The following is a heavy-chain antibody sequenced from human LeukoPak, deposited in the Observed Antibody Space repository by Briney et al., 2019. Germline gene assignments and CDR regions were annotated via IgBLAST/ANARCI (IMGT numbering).Heavy chain of an antibody. CDR2: ISGSGGST. CDR3: TKLPFYGPTGHFDY. J-gene: IGHJ4*02. D-gene: IGHD1-14*01. V-gene: IGHV3-23*01. Sequence: GGSLRLSCAASGFTFSSYAMSWVRQAPGKGLEWVSAISGSGGSTYYADSVKGRFTISRDNSKNTLYLQMNSLRAEDTAVYYCTKLPFYGPTGHFDYWGQGTLVTVSS. CDR1: GFTFSSYA.